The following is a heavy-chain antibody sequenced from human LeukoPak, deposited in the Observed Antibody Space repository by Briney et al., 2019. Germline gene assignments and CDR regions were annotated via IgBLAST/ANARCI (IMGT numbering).Heavy chain of an antibody. CDR3: VRAGGSSWSDF. J-gene: IGHJ4*02. CDR2: IYSGGST. D-gene: IGHD6-13*01. V-gene: IGHV3-66*01. Sequence: GGSLRLSCAASGFTVSSNYMSWVRQAPGKGLEWVSVIYSGGSTYYADSVRGRFTISRDNSKNTLYLQMNSLRAEDTAVYYCVRAGGSSWSDFWGQGTLVTVSS. CDR1: GFTVSSNY.